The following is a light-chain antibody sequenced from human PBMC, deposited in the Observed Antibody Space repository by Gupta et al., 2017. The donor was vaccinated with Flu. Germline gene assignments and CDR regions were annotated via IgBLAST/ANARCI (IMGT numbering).Light chain of an antibody. J-gene: IGKJ5*01. V-gene: IGKV3-11*01. CDR3: QQRSNCLIT. CDR2: DAS. Sequence: EIVLTQSPATLSLSPGERSTLSCRASQSVSSYLAWYQQNPGQAPRLLIYDASNRATGIPARFSGSGSGTDFTLTISSLEPEDFAVYYCQQRSNCLITFGQGTQLDIK. CDR1: QSVSSY.